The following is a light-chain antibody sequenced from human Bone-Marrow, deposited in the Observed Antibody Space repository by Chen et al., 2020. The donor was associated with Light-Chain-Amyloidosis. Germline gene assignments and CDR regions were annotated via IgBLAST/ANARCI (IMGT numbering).Light chain of an antibody. J-gene: IGLJ1*01. Sequence: QSVLTQPPSASGTPGQRVTISCSGASSNIGINYVYCDQHFPGAAPKLLLHWNNQRPSGGPDRFAACESGTSAFLAISGLRSEAEADYYCAAWDGSLSGYVFGTGTKVLVL. CDR2: WNN. CDR3: AAWDGSLSGYV. CDR1: SSNIGINY. V-gene: IGLV1-47*01.